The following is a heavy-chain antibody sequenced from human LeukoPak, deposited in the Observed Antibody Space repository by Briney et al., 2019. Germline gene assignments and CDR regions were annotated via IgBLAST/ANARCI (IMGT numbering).Heavy chain of an antibody. V-gene: IGHV3-53*01. Sequence: PGGSLRLSCAASGFTVSSNYMSWVRQAPAKGLEWVSFIYSGGSTYYADSVKGRFTISRDNSKNTLYLQMNSLRAEDTAVYYCAREMVYDFWSGYYIGSYGMDVWGQGTTVTVSS. D-gene: IGHD3-3*01. CDR3: AREMVYDFWSGYYIGSYGMDV. CDR1: GFTVSSNY. J-gene: IGHJ6*02. CDR2: IYSGGST.